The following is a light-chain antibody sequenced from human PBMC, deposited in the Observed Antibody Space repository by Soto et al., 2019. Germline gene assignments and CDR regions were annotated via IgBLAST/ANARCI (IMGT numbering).Light chain of an antibody. J-gene: IGLJ1*01. CDR3: HSYDINRGGSSV. CDR1: SSNIGAGYD. CDR2: DNT. Sequence: QSVLTQPPSVSGAPGQRVTISCTGSSSNIGAGYDVHWYQQLPGTAPKLLIYDNTKRPSGVPDRFSGSKFGTSASLDITGLQAEDEADYYCHSYDINRGGSSVFGTGTKLTVL. V-gene: IGLV1-40*01.